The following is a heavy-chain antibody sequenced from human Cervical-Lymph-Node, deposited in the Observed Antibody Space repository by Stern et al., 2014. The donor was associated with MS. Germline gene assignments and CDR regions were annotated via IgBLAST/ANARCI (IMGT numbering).Heavy chain of an antibody. CDR2: IWYDGSNK. V-gene: IGHV3-33*01. CDR3: ARDGPHSSGWYWYCDL. D-gene: IGHD6-19*01. CDR1: GFTFSSYA. J-gene: IGHJ2*01. Sequence: QVQLVESGGGVVQPGRSLRLSCAASGFTFSSYAMHWVRQAPGKGLEWVAVIWYDGSNKYYADSVEGRFTISRDNSKDTLYLQLDSLRAEDTAVDYCARDGPHSSGWYWYCDLWGRGTLVTVSS.